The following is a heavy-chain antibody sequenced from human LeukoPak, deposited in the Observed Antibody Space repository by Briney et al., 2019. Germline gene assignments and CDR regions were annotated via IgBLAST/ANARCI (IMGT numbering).Heavy chain of an antibody. D-gene: IGHD2-15*01. CDR1: GGSISSYY. V-gene: IGHV4-59*01. J-gene: IGHJ3*02. CDR2: VYYSGST. CDR3: ARETPALGSAFDI. Sequence: SETLSLTCTVSGGSISSYYWSWIRQPPGKGLEWIGYVYYSGSTNYNPSLKSRVTISVDTSKNQFSLKLSSVTAADTAVYYCARETPALGSAFDIWGQGSMVTVSS.